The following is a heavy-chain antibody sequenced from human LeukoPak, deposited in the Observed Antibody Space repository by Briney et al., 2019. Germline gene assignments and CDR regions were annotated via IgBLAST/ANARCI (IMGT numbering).Heavy chain of an antibody. CDR2: IYYSGST. J-gene: IGHJ3*02. CDR1: GGSISSSSYY. Sequence: PSETLSLTCTVSGGSISSSSYYWGWIRQPPGKGREWVVSIYYSGSTFYNPSLKSRVTISVDATKNQVSLNPRSVTAADTAVYYCARPKVGYSTTDAFDIWGQGTVVTVSS. D-gene: IGHD5-18*01. V-gene: IGHV4-39*07. CDR3: ARPKVGYSTTDAFDI.